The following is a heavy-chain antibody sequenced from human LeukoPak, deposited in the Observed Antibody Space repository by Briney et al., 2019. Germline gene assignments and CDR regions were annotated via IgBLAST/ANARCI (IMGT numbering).Heavy chain of an antibody. J-gene: IGHJ6*03. CDR1: GYTFTSYD. D-gene: IGHD1-26*01. CDR3: ARALHTVRGSRPNYYYYYMDV. Sequence: ASVKVSCKASGYTFTSYDINWVRQAPGQGLEWMGWINPNSGGTNYARKFQGRVTMTRDTSISTAYMELSRLRSDDTAVYYCARALHTVRGSRPNYYYYYMDVWGKGTTFTVSS. V-gene: IGHV1-2*02. CDR2: INPNSGGT.